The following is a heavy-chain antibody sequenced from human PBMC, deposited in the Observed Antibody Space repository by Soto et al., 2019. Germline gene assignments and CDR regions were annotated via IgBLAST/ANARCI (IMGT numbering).Heavy chain of an antibody. CDR3: ARQGYSYVDYYYYYYMDV. CDR1: GYSFTSYW. J-gene: IGHJ6*03. V-gene: IGHV5-51*01. Sequence: HGESLKISCKGSGYSFTSYWIGWVRQMPVKGLEWMGIIYPGDSDTRYSPSFQGQVTISADKSISTAYLQWSSLKASDTAMYYCARQGYSYVDYYYYYYMDVWGKGTTVTVSS. D-gene: IGHD5-18*01. CDR2: IYPGDSDT.